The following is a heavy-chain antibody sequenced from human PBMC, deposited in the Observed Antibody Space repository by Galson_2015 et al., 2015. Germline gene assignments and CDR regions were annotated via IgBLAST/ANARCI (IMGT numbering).Heavy chain of an antibody. CDR1: GYIFTTYG. Sequence: SVKVSCKASGYIFTTYGISWVRQAPGQGFEWMGWISPYNGNTFYTQRFQDRVTMTSDTSTSTAYMELRSLRSDDTAVYYCARDPSSGFYRGLNWFDPWGPGTLVIVSS. D-gene: IGHD6-19*01. CDR2: ISPYNGNT. CDR3: ARDPSSGFYRGLNWFDP. V-gene: IGHV1-18*01. J-gene: IGHJ5*02.